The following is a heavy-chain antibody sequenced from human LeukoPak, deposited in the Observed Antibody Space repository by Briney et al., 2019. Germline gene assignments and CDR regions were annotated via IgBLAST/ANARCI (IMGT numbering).Heavy chain of an antibody. J-gene: IGHJ4*02. D-gene: IGHD2-8*02. V-gene: IGHV3-23*01. CDR1: GFTFSSYW. CDR2: IFPSGGEI. CDR3: ATYRQVLLPFES. Sequence: GGSLRLSCAASGFTFSSYWMSWVRQPPGKGLEWVSSIFPSGGEIHYADSVRGRFTISRDNSKSTLSLQMNSLRAEDTAIYYCATYRQVLLPFESWGQGTLVTVSP.